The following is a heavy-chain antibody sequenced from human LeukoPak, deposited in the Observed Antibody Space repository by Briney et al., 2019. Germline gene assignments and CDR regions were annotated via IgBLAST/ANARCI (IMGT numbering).Heavy chain of an antibody. CDR2: IRYDGSNQ. Sequence: GGSLRLSCAASGFTFTRYGMHWVRQAPGKGLEWVAFIRYDGSNQYYADSVKGRFTISRDDSKKTLYLQMNSLRAEDTAVYHCAKDQSPQVDYYGSGTPFDYWGQGTLVTVSS. CDR3: AKDQSPQVDYYGSGTPFDY. J-gene: IGHJ4*02. D-gene: IGHD3-10*01. V-gene: IGHV3-30*02. CDR1: GFTFTRYG.